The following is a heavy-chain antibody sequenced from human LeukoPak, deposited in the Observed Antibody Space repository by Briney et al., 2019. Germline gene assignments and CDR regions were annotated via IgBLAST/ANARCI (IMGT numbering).Heavy chain of an antibody. CDR3: ARGYTSGQGSDY. CDR2: IYHSGNT. CDR1: SASITSYY. D-gene: IGHD6-19*01. J-gene: IGHJ4*02. V-gene: IGHV4-38-2*02. Sequence: SETLSLTCTVSSASITSYYWSWIRQPPGKGLEWIGSIYHSGNTYYNPSLKSRVTISVDTSKNQFSLKLSSVTAADTAVYYCARGYTSGQGSDYWGQGTLVTVSS.